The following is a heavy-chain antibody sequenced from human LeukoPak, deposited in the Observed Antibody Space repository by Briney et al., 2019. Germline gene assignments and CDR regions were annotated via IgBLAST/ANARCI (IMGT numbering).Heavy chain of an antibody. CDR2: ISSDGNSK. CDR1: GFAFSSYA. CDR3: ARDGYYSSGTYFVS. Sequence: PGGSLRLSCAASGFAFSSYAMSWVRQAPGKGLDWVAVISSDGNSKFYADSVKGRFAISRDNSKNTLYLQMNSLRAEDTAVYYCARDGYYSSGTYFVSWGQGTLVTVSS. J-gene: IGHJ4*02. D-gene: IGHD3-10*01. V-gene: IGHV3-30*09.